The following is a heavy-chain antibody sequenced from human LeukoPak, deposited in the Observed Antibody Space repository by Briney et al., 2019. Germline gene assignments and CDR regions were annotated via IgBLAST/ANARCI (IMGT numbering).Heavy chain of an antibody. D-gene: IGHD3-9*01. CDR3: AKGDSYYDLLTCFDF. CDR2: ISGSGGST. J-gene: IGHJ4*02. V-gene: IGHV3-23*01. CDR1: GFTFSSYA. Sequence: GSLRLSCAASGFTFSSYAMSWVRQAPGKGLEWVSAISGSGGSTYYADSVKGRFTISRDNSKNALYLQMNSLRDEDTAVYYCAKGDSYYDLLTCFDFWGPGTLVTVSS.